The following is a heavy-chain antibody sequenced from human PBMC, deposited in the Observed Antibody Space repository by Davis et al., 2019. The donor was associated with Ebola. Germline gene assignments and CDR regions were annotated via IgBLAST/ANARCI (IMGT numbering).Heavy chain of an antibody. V-gene: IGHV3-30*18. Sequence: GESLKISCAASGFSFSSYGMHWVRQAPGKGLEWVAVISYDGSNKYYADSVKGRFTISRDNAKNSLYLQMNSLRPEDTAVYYCAKDEGSPAFDYWGQGTLVTVSS. D-gene: IGHD2/OR15-2a*01. CDR1: GFSFSSYG. J-gene: IGHJ4*02. CDR2: ISYDGSNK. CDR3: AKDEGSPAFDY.